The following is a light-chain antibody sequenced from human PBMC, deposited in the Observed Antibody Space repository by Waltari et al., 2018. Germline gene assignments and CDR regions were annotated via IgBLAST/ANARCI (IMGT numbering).Light chain of an antibody. V-gene: IGKV1-33*01. Sequence: DIQMTQSPSSLSASVGDRVTITCQASQDISNDLNWYQQKPGKAPKLLIYDASNLETGVPSRFSGSGSGTDFTFTISSLQPEDIATYYCQHVYTFGQGTKLEIK. CDR2: DAS. CDR3: QHVYT. CDR1: QDISND. J-gene: IGKJ2*01.